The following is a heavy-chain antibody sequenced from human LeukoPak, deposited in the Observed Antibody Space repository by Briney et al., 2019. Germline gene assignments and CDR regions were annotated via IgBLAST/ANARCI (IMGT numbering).Heavy chain of an antibody. V-gene: IGHV4-34*01. CDR1: GGSFSGYY. CDR2: INHSGST. D-gene: IGHD6-19*01. CDR3: ARATYHSSGWYGAFDY. Sequence: SETLSLTCAVYGGSFSGYYWSWIRQPPGKGLGWIGEINHSGSTNYNPSLKSRVTISVDTSKNQFSLKLSSVTAADTAVYYCARATYHSSGWYGAFDYWGQGTLVTVSS. J-gene: IGHJ4*02.